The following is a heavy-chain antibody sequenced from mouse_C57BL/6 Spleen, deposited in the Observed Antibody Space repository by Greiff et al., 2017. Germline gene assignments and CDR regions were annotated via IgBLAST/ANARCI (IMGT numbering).Heavy chain of an antibody. Sequence: EVQLQQSGPELVKPGASVKISCKASGYTFTDYYMNWVKQSHGKSLEWIGDINPNNGGMSYNQKFKGKATLTVDKSSSTAYMELRSLTSEDSAVYYCARVGSSYDYAMDYWGQGTSVTVAS. J-gene: IGHJ4*01. CDR3: ARVGSSYDYAMDY. D-gene: IGHD1-1*01. V-gene: IGHV1-26*01. CDR1: GYTFTDYY. CDR2: INPNNGGM.